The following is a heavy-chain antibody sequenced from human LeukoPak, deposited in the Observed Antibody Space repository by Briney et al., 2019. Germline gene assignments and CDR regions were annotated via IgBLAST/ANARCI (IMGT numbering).Heavy chain of an antibody. J-gene: IGHJ5*02. D-gene: IGHD3-3*01. Sequence: ASVKVSCKVSGYTLTELSMHWVRQAPGKGLEWMGGFDPEDGETIYAQKFQGRDTMTEDTSTDTAYMELSSLRSEDTAVYYCATRIFWSGQNWFDPWGQGTLVTVSS. CDR2: FDPEDGET. CDR1: GYTLTELS. CDR3: ATRIFWSGQNWFDP. V-gene: IGHV1-24*01.